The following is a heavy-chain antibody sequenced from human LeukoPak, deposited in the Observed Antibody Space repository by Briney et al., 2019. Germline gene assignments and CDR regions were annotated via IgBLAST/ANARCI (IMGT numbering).Heavy chain of an antibody. Sequence: GGSLRLSCAASGFTFSNYWMTWVRQAPEKGLEWVANIKQDGSEKYYVDSVKGRFTISRDNSKNTLYLQMNSLRAEDTAVYYCAKVERFTICLDYWGQGTLVTVSS. D-gene: IGHD5-24*01. J-gene: IGHJ4*02. V-gene: IGHV3-7*03. CDR1: GFTFSNYW. CDR3: AKVERFTICLDY. CDR2: IKQDGSEK.